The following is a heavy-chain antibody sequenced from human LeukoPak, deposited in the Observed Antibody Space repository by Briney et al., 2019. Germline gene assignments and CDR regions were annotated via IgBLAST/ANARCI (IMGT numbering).Heavy chain of an antibody. J-gene: IGHJ4*02. V-gene: IGHV4-39*07. D-gene: IGHD3-3*01. CDR1: GGSISSSSYY. CDR2: IYYSGST. CDR3: ARAPFWSGYYHY. Sequence: SETLSLTCTVSGGSISSSSYYWGWIRQPPGKGLEWIGSIYYSGSTYYNPSLKSRVTISVDKSKNQFSLKLSSVTAADTAVYYCARAPFWSGYYHYWGQGTLVTVSS.